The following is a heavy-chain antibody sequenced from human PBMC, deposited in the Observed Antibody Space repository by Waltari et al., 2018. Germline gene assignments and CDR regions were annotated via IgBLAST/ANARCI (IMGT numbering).Heavy chain of an antibody. CDR2: IYHSGST. J-gene: IGHJ5*02. D-gene: IGHD6-6*01. Sequence: QVQLQESGPGLVKPSETLSLTCAVSGYSISSGYYWGWIRQPPGKGLEWIGSIYHSGSTYYNPSLKSRVTISVDTSKNQFSLKLSSVTAADTAVYYCARQGSYDSSPEGFRWFDPWGQGTLVTVSS. CDR1: GYSISSGYY. V-gene: IGHV4-38-2*01. CDR3: ARQGSYDSSPEGFRWFDP.